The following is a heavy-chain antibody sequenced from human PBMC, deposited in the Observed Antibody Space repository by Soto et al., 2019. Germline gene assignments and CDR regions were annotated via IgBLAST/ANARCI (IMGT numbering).Heavy chain of an antibody. D-gene: IGHD4-17*01. Sequence: EVQLLESGGGLVQLGGSLRLSCAASGFTFSSYAMSWVRQAPGKGLEWVSAISGSGGSTYYADSVKGRFTFSRDNSKNTLYLHMNSLRAEDTAVYYCAKEETGDDAFDIWGQGTMVTVSS. CDR1: GFTFSSYA. CDR3: AKEETGDDAFDI. J-gene: IGHJ3*02. V-gene: IGHV3-23*01. CDR2: ISGSGGST.